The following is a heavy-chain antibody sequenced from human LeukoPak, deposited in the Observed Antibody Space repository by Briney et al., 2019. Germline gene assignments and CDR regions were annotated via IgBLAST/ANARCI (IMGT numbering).Heavy chain of an antibody. CDR1: GYTFTSYG. D-gene: IGHD2-8*01. CDR2: ISAYNGNT. J-gene: IGHJ3*02. CDR3: ARVWGYCTNGVCHHDAFDI. V-gene: IGHV1-18*01. Sequence: ASVKVSCKASGYTFTSYGISWVRQAPGQGLEWMGWISAYNGNTNYAQKLQGRVTMTTDTSTSTAYMELRSLRSDDTAVYYCARVWGYCTNGVCHHDAFDIWGQGTMVTVSS.